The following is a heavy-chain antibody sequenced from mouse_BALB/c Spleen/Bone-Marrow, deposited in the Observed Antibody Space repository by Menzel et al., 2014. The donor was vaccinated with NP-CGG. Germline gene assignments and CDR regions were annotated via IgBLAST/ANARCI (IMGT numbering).Heavy chain of an antibody. CDR2: IYWDDDK. D-gene: IGHD2-1*01. V-gene: IGHV8-12*01. Sequence: QVTLKVSGPGILQPSQTLSLTCSFSGFSLSTSGMGMSWIRQPSGKGLEWLAHIYWDDDKRYNPSLKSRLTISKDTSSNQVFLKITSVDTADTATYYCARKNNYGNLGDYWGQGTTLTVSS. CDR1: GFSLSTSGMG. J-gene: IGHJ2*01. CDR3: ARKNNYGNLGDY.